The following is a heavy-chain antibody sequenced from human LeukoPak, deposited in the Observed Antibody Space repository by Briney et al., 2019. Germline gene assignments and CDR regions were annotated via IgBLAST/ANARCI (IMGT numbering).Heavy chain of an antibody. CDR2: IIPIFGTA. CDR3: AREPITMVRGASTYNWFDP. D-gene: IGHD3-10*01. J-gene: IGHJ5*02. V-gene: IGHV1-69*13. CDR1: GGTFSSYA. Sequence: GASVKVSCKASGGTFSSYAISWVRQAPGQGLEWMGGIIPIFGTANYAQKFQGRVTITADESTSTAYMELSSLRSEDTAVYYCAREPITMVRGASTYNWFDPWGQGTLVTVSS.